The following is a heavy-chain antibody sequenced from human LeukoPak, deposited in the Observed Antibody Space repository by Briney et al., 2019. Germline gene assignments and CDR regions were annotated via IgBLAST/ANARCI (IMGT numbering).Heavy chain of an antibody. J-gene: IGHJ5*02. V-gene: IGHV1-8*01. CDR3: ARADYSSSWYSSWFDP. D-gene: IGHD6-13*01. CDR2: MNPNSGNT. CDR1: GYTFTSYD. Sequence: ASVKVSCKASGYTFTSYDINWVRQATGQGLEWMGWMNPNSGNTGYAQKFQGRVTMTRNTSISTAYMELSRLRSDDTAVYYCARADYSSSWYSSWFDPWGQGTLVTVSS.